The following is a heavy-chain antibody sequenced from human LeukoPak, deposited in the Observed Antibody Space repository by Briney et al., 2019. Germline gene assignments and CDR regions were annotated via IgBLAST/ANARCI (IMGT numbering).Heavy chain of an antibody. CDR2: IYHSGST. V-gene: IGHV4-38-2*02. Sequence: SETLSLTCTVSGYSISSGYYWGWIRQPPGKWLEWIGSIYHSGSTYYNPSLKSRVTISVDTSKNQFSLKLSSVTAADTAVYYCARDAGSGSYYFGDAFDIWGQGTMVTVSS. J-gene: IGHJ3*02. CDR3: ARDAGSGSYYFGDAFDI. CDR1: GYSISSGYY. D-gene: IGHD1-26*01.